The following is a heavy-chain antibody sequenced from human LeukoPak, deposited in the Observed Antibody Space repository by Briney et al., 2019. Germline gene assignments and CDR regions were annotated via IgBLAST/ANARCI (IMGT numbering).Heavy chain of an antibody. CDR2: INWNGGST. Sequence: GGSLRLSCAASGFTFDDYGMSWVRQAPGKGLEGVSVINWNGGSTGYADSVKGRFTISRDKAKNSLYLQMNSLRAEDTALYHCARDSSGFDAFDIWGQGTMVTVSS. J-gene: IGHJ3*02. CDR1: GFTFDDYG. D-gene: IGHD3-22*01. CDR3: ARDSSGFDAFDI. V-gene: IGHV3-20*01.